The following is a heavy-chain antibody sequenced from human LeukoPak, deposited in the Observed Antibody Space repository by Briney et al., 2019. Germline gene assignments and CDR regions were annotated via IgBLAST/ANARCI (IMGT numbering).Heavy chain of an antibody. D-gene: IGHD3-22*01. Sequence: HTGGSLRLSCAPSGFTFSSHWMSWVRQAPGKGLEWVANIKQDGSEKYYVDSEKGRFTISKDNAKNSLYLQMNSLRAEDTAVYYCARDRPRSNYYDSSGYYWALDYWGQGTLVTVSS. CDR1: GFTFSSHW. J-gene: IGHJ4*02. CDR2: IKQDGSEK. CDR3: ARDRPRSNYYDSSGYYWALDY. V-gene: IGHV3-7*01.